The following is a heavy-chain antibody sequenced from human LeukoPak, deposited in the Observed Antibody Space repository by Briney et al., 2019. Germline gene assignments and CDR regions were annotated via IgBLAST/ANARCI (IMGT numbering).Heavy chain of an antibody. J-gene: IGHJ4*02. D-gene: IGHD3-16*01. Sequence: GASVKVSCKASGYTFTSFGISWVRQAPGQGLEWMGWISAENGNTYYAQNFQGRATMTTDTSTNTAYMELRSLRSDDTAVYYCARALRRITFGGANFYYWGQGTLVTVSS. CDR3: ARALRRITFGGANFYY. CDR2: ISAENGNT. V-gene: IGHV1-18*01. CDR1: GYTFTSFG.